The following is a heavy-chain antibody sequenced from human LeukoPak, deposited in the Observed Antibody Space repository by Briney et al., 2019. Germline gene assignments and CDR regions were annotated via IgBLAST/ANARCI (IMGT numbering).Heavy chain of an antibody. CDR3: ASGQIVGVQGDF. J-gene: IGHJ4*02. D-gene: IGHD1-26*01. Sequence: GGSLRLSCTVSGFTVGNNYMSWVRQAPGKGLEWVALMYSRGSSHYAYSVRGRFTISRDSSKHTVHLQMNSPTADDAAVYYCASGQIVGVQGDFWGQGTLVTVSS. CDR2: MYSRGSS. V-gene: IGHV3-66*02. CDR1: GFTVGNNY.